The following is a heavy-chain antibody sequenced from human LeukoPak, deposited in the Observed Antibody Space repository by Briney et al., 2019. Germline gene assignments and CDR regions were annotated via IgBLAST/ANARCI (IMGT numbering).Heavy chain of an antibody. Sequence: PSETLSLTCTVSGGSISSYYWSWIRQPPGKGLEWIGYIYYSGSTYYNPSLKSRVTISVDTSKNQFSLKLSSVTAADTAVYYCARALYGSSNFDYWGQGTLVTVSP. CDR3: ARALYGSSNFDY. CDR2: IYYSGST. CDR1: GGSISSYY. J-gene: IGHJ4*02. D-gene: IGHD2-2*03. V-gene: IGHV4-30-4*08.